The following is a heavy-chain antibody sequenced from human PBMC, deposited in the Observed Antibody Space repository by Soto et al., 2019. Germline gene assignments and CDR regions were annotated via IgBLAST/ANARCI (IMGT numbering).Heavy chain of an antibody. Sequence: SETLSLTCTVSGGSISSSSSYLGWIRQPPGKGLEWIGYIYYSGSTNYNPSLKSRVTISVDTSKNQFSLKLNSVTAADTAVYYCARDRGPHYYDSSGYYYWGQGTLVTVSS. J-gene: IGHJ4*02. CDR1: GGSISSSSSY. V-gene: IGHV4-39*02. D-gene: IGHD3-22*01. CDR2: IYYSGST. CDR3: ARDRGPHYYDSSGYYY.